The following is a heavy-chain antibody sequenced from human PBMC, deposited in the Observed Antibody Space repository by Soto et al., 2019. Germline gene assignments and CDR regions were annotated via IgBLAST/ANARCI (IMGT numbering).Heavy chain of an antibody. V-gene: IGHV1-69*01. CDR2: ITPLFGTT. Sequence: QVQLEQSGPEVKRPGASVRVSCKPSAGTFSSYTVNWVRQAPGQGHEWVGGITPLFGTTNYAQKFQGRLTITADASTSTAYMELSSLRSEDTAVYFCARGPDYGDHGGWSAPWGQGTLVTVSS. D-gene: IGHD4-17*01. J-gene: IGHJ5*02. CDR3: ARGPDYGDHGGWSAP. CDR1: AGTFSSYT.